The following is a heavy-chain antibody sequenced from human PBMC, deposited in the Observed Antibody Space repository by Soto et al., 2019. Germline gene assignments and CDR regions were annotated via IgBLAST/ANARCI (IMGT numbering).Heavy chain of an antibody. CDR3: ARDQGLCSGGSCWGYFDY. CDR1: GYAFTNNA. V-gene: IGHV1-3*01. Sequence: ASVKVSCKASGYAFTNNAIHWVRQAPGQRLEWMGWINAANGNTKYSQKFQGRVTITRDTSASTAYMELSSLRSEDTAVYYCARDQGLCSGGSCWGYFDYWGQGTLVTVSS. CDR2: INAANGNT. J-gene: IGHJ4*02. D-gene: IGHD2-15*01.